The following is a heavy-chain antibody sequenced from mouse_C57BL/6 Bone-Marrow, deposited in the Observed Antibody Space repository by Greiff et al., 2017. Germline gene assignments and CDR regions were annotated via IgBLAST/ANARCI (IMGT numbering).Heavy chain of an antibody. CDR3: GREGDDGNEAMDY. J-gene: IGHJ4*01. CDR2: IYPRSGNT. D-gene: IGHD1-1*01. V-gene: IGHV1-81*01. CDR1: GYTFTSYG. Sequence: QVQLQQSGAELARPGASVKLSCKASGYTFTSYGISWVKQRPGQGLEWIGEIYPRSGNTYYNEKFKGKATLTADKSSSTAYMQLRSLTSEDSAVFFCGREGDDGNEAMDYWGQGTSVTVSA.